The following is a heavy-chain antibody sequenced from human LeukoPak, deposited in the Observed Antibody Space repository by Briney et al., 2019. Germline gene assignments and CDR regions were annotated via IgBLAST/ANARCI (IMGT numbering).Heavy chain of an antibody. CDR3: ARGNGDSSGYHYYYYGMDV. D-gene: IGHD3-22*01. CDR2: MDPNSGNT. J-gene: IGHJ6*02. CDR1: GYTFTSYD. V-gene: IGHV1-8*01. Sequence: ASVKVSCKASGYTFTSYDINWVRQATGQGLEWMGWMDPNSGNTGYAQKFQGRVTMTRNTSISTAYMELSSLRSEDTAVYYCARGNGDSSGYHYYYYGMDVWGQGTTVTVSS.